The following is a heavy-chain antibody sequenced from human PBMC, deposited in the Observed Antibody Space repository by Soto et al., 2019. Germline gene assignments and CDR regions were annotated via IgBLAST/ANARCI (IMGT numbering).Heavy chain of an antibody. Sequence: QVQLVQSGAEVKKPGASVKVSCKASGYTFTSYDINWVRQATGQGLEWMGWMNPNSGNTGYAQKFQGRVTMTRNTSLSTAYMELSRRGHEDTAVYYCARGHVLYYFPCDYWGQGTLVNVSS. CDR1: GYTFTSYD. D-gene: IGHD3-10*01. J-gene: IGHJ4*02. CDR3: ARGHVLYYFPCDY. CDR2: MNPNSGNT. V-gene: IGHV1-8*01.